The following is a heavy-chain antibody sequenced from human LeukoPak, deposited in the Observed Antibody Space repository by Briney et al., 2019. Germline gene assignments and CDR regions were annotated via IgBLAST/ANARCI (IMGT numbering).Heavy chain of an antibody. CDR1: GGTFSSYA. J-gene: IGHJ3*02. CDR3: ARQTQGRSAFDI. V-gene: IGHV1-69*13. Sequence: SVKVSCKASGGTFSSYAISWVRQAPGQGLEWMGGIIPIFGTANYAQKFQGRVTITADESTSTAYMELSSLSSEDTAVYYCARQTQGRSAFDIWGQGTVVTVSS. CDR2: IIPIFGTA.